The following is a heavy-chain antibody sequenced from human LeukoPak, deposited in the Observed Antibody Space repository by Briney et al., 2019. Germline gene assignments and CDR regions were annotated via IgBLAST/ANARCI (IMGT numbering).Heavy chain of an antibody. D-gene: IGHD6-19*01. CDR1: GYTFTSYD. CDR3: ARDPSNSGWYQAYYGMEV. J-gene: IGHJ6*02. Sequence: ASVKVSCKASGYTFTSYDINWVRQATGQGLEWMGWMNPNSGNTGYAQKFQGRVTMTRNTSISTAYMELSSLRSDDTALYYCARDPSNSGWYQAYYGMEVWGQGTTVTVSS. CDR2: MNPNSGNT. V-gene: IGHV1-8*01.